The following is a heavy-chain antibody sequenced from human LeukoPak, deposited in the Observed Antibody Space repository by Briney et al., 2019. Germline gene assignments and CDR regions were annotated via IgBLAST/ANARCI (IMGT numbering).Heavy chain of an antibody. CDR2: ISNGGVST. J-gene: IGHJ4*02. Sequence: GGSLRLSSAASGFTFSTYAMTWVRQAPGKGLDWVSVISNGGVSTYYADSVKGRFTISRDNSKNTLYLEMNSLRAEDTALYYCAKLSSVSSQDFDYWGQGTLVTVSS. CDR1: GFTFSTYA. D-gene: IGHD2-2*01. V-gene: IGHV3-23*01. CDR3: AKLSSVSSQDFDY.